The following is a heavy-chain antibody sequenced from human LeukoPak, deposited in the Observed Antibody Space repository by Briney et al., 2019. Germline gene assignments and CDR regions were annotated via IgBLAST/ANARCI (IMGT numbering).Heavy chain of an antibody. Sequence: GSLRLSCAASGFTFSDYWMSWVRQAPGKGLEWVANIKADGSEKHYVDSVKGRFTISRDNAKNSLYLQMNSLRAEDTAVYYCATNWNYRFDYWGQGTLVTVSS. CDR3: ATNWNYRFDY. D-gene: IGHD1-7*01. J-gene: IGHJ4*02. CDR1: GFTFSDYW. V-gene: IGHV3-7*01. CDR2: IKADGSEK.